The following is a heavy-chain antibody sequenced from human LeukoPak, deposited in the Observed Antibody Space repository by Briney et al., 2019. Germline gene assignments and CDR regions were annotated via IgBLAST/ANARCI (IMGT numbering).Heavy chain of an antibody. J-gene: IGHJ5*02. CDR3: ARHTLYYGSGSYYENWFDP. CDR2: IYYSGST. V-gene: IGHV4-59*08. Sequence: PSETLSLTCTVSGGSISSYYWSWIRQPPGKGLEWIGYIYYSGSTNYNPSLKSRVTISVDTSKNQFSLKLSSVTAADTAVYYCARHTLYYGSGSYYENWFDPWGQGTLVTVSS. CDR1: GGSISSYY. D-gene: IGHD3-10*01.